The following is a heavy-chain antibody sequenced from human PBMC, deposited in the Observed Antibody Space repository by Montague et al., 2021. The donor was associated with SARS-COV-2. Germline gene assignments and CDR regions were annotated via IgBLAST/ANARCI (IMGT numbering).Heavy chain of an antibody. CDR3: VRGFRNGPFDV. Sequence: SLSLSLSASGSTFDDYGMSWVRQGPGKGLEWVSGVTRNGDSTDFADSVKSRFTISRDNAKNSLYLQMNSLRAEDTALYYCVRGFRNGPFDVWGQGTLVSVSS. V-gene: IGHV3-20*03. D-gene: IGHD1-14*01. CDR2: VTRNGDST. J-gene: IGHJ4*02. CDR1: GSTFDDYG.